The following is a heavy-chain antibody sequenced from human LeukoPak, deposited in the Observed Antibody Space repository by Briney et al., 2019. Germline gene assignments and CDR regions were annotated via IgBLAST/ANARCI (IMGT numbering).Heavy chain of an antibody. Sequence: GGSLRLSCAASGFTFTSYAMSWVRQTPGKGLEWVSGISESGGSTYYLDSVKGRFTISRDNSKNTVYLQMDSLRADDTAIYYCAKGGVRPVTTGDYWGQGTLVTVSS. D-gene: IGHD4-17*01. V-gene: IGHV3-23*01. J-gene: IGHJ4*02. CDR1: GFTFTSYA. CDR2: ISESGGST. CDR3: AKGGVRPVTTGDY.